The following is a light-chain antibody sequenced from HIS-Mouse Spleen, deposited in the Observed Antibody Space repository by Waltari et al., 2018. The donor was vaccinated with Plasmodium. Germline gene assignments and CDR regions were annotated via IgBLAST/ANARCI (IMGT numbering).Light chain of an antibody. Sequence: EIVITQSPATLHVSPWERATLSCRASQSVSSNLAWYQQKPGQAPRLLIYGASTRATGIPARFSGSGSGTEFTLTISSLQSEDFAVYYCQQYNNWSFTFGPGTKVDIK. V-gene: IGKV3-15*01. CDR2: GAS. J-gene: IGKJ3*01. CDR3: QQYNNWSFT. CDR1: QSVSSN.